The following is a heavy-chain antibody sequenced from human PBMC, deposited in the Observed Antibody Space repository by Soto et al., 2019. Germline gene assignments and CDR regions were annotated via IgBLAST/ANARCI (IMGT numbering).Heavy chain of an antibody. CDR1: GFTFSGSA. V-gene: IGHV3-73*01. CDR2: IRSKANSYAT. J-gene: IGHJ5*02. D-gene: IGHD3-10*01. CDR3: TRPLAGSGSTWFDP. Sequence: GGSLRLSCAASGFTFSGSAMHWVRLASGKGLEWVGRIRSKANSYATAYAASVKGRFTISRDASKNTGNLQRNSLKTEDTAVYYCTRPLAGSGSTWFDPWGQGTRVTVSS.